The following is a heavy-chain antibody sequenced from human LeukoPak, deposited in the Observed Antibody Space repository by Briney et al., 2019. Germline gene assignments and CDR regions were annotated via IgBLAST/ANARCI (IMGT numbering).Heavy chain of an antibody. D-gene: IGHD1-26*01. CDR1: GGTFSSYA. CDR2: IIPIFGTA. V-gene: IGHV1-69*05. CDR3: ARGLVGATPIDY. J-gene: IGHJ4*02. Sequence: SVKVSCKASGGTFSSYAISWVRQAPGQGLEWMGGIIPIFGTANYAQKFQGRVTITTDESTSTAYMELSSLRSEDTAVYYCARGLVGATPIDYWGQGTLVTVSS.